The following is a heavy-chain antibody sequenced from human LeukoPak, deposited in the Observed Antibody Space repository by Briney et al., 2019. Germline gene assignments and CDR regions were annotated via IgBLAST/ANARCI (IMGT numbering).Heavy chain of an antibody. CDR1: GVSISRSY. CDR2: ISYTGVS. V-gene: IGHV4-59*08. Sequence: SETLPLTCTVSGVSISRSYWIWIRQTPGKGLEWIGYISYTGVSSYNPSLKSRVTISVDTSKNQFSLNVTSVTAADTAVYYCARLPEGGYATSLGWFGPWGQGTRVTVSS. D-gene: IGHD5-24*01. J-gene: IGHJ5*02. CDR3: ARLPEGGYATSLGWFGP.